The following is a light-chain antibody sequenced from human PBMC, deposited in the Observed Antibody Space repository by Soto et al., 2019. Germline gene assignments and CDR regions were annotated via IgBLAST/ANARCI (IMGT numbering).Light chain of an antibody. CDR2: EVN. CDR3: SSYAGSYTWV. V-gene: IGLV2-8*01. Sequence: QSVLTQPPSASGSPGQSITISCTGTSGDVGRYNYVSWYQHHPDRAPELMIYEVNKRPSGVPDRFSGSKSGNTASLTVSGLQADDEAAYYCSSYAGSYTWVFGGGTKLTVL. CDR1: SGDVGRYNY. J-gene: IGLJ2*01.